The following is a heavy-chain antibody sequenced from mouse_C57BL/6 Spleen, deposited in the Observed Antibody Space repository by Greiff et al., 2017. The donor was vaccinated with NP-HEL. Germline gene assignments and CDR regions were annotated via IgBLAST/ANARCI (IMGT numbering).Heavy chain of an antibody. CDR3: GGTVGNGVAY. CDR2: IYPGDGDT. V-gene: IGHV1-80*01. J-gene: IGHJ3*01. D-gene: IGHD2-1*01. CDR1: GYAFSSYW. Sequence: VQLQQPGAELVKPGASVKISCKASGYAFSSYWMNWVKQRPGKGLEWIGEIYPGDGDTNYKGKFKGKATLTADTSSSAAYMKRSSLTAEDAADYVRGGTVGNGVAYWGQGTLVTVSA.